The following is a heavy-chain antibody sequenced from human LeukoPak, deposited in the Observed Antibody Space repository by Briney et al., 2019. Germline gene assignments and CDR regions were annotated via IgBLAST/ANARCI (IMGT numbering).Heavy chain of an antibody. CDR3: VRNDTSGVGLDY. D-gene: IGHD3-3*01. V-gene: IGHV3-23*01. CDR1: GFTFSNHA. CDR2: ISDRGTSI. J-gene: IGHJ4*02. Sequence: GGSLRLPCAASGFTFSNHAMTWVRQAPGKGPEWVSNISDRGTSINYAVSVKGRFSISRDNAKNTLYLQMNSLRDEDTAVYYCVRNDTSGVGLDYWGQGSLVTVSS.